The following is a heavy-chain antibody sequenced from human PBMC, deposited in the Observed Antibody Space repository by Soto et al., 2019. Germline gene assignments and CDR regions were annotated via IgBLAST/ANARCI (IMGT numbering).Heavy chain of an antibody. D-gene: IGHD3-22*01. V-gene: IGHV4-38-2*01. Sequence: SETLSLTCAVSGDSITSIYHWAWIRKPPGRGLEWVASIYHSGTTYYNPSLKSRVTISVDTSKNQFSLNLRSVTAADSAVYYCASTYYYDSSGYTFGYWGQGTLVTVSS. CDR3: ASTYYYDSSGYTFGY. J-gene: IGHJ4*02. CDR1: GDSITSIYH. CDR2: IYHSGTT.